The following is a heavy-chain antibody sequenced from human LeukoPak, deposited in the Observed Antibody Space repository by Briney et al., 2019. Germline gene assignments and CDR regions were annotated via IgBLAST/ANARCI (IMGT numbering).Heavy chain of an antibody. Sequence: TTSETLSLTCTVSGYSISSGYYWGWIRQPPGKGLEWIGSIYHSGSTYYNPSLKSRVTISVDTSKNQFSLKLSSVTAADTAVYYCARATLLWFGELFGYWGQGTLVTVSS. CDR2: IYHSGST. D-gene: IGHD3-10*01. J-gene: IGHJ4*02. V-gene: IGHV4-38-2*02. CDR1: GYSISSGYY. CDR3: ARATLLWFGELFGY.